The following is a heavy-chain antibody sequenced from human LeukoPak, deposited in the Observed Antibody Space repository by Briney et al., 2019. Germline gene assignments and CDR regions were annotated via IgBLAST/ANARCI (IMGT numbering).Heavy chain of an antibody. CDR2: ISDDGRTE. CDR3: TKEGATGSRYNFDF. V-gene: IGHV3-30*18. CDR1: GFTFSRHG. J-gene: IGHJ4*02. D-gene: IGHD2-15*01. Sequence: GGSLRPSCAASGFTFSRHGMHWVRQAPGKGLEWVAVISDDGRTEYYADSERGRFTISRDNSKNTVSLQMNSLREDDTAVFYCTKEGATGSRYNFDFWGQRTLVTVSS.